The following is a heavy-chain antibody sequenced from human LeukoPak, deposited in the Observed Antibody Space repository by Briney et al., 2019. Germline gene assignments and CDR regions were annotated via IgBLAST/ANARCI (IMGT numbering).Heavy chain of an antibody. CDR3: AREAGGSYDFDY. D-gene: IGHD1-26*01. J-gene: IGHJ4*02. CDR1: GFSFSDYD. CDR2: IRYDGSNT. V-gene: IGHV3-30*02. Sequence: TGGSLRLSCAASGFSFSDYDIHWVRLAPGKGLEWVTFIRYDGSNTYAESVKGRFTISRDNSKNSLYLQMNSLRAEDTAVYYCAREAGGSYDFDYWGQGILVTVSS.